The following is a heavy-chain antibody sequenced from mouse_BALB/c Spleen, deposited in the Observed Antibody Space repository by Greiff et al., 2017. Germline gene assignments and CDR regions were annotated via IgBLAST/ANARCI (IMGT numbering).Heavy chain of an antibody. V-gene: IGHV5-4*02. CDR1: GFTFSDYY. J-gene: IGHJ4*01. CDR2: ISDGGSYT. CDR3: ARAGLLRYYAMDY. Sequence: EVMLVESGGGLVKPGGSLKLSCAASGFTFSDYYMYWVRQTPEKRLEWVATISDGGSYTYYPDSVKGRFTISRDNAKNNLYLQMSSLKSEDTAMYYCARAGLLRYYAMDYWGQGTSVTVSS. D-gene: IGHD1-1*01.